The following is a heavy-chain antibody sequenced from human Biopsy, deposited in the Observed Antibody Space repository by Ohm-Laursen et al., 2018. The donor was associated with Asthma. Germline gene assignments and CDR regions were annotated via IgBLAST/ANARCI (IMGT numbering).Heavy chain of an antibody. CDR3: AREVGATRYDP. V-gene: IGHV1-3*01. CDR1: GYTFTSNA. D-gene: IGHD1-26*01. J-gene: IGHJ5*02. CDR2: LNPVNGNT. Sequence: ASVKASCKASGYTFTSNAIHWMRQAPGQSLEWMAWLNPVNGNTKYSQQFQGRVTITRDTSASTAYMELSSLTSEDTAVFYCAREVGATRYDPWGQGTLVTVSS.